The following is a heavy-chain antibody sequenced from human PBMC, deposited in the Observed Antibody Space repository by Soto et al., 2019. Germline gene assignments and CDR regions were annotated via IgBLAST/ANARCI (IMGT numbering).Heavy chain of an antibody. CDR2: TYYRSKWYN. J-gene: IGHJ4*02. D-gene: IGHD6-19*01. CDR1: VDIVSSNSAA. Sequence: PSQTLSLTCAISVDIVSSNSAAWNWIRQSPSRGLEWLGRTYYRSKWYNDYAISVKSRITFNSDTSKNQFSLQLNSVTPEDTAVYYCAREGPRASSGCDYWGQGTLVTVS. V-gene: IGHV6-1*01. CDR3: AREGPRASSGCDY.